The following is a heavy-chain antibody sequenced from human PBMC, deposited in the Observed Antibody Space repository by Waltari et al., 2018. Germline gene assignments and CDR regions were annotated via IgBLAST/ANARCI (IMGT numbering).Heavy chain of an antibody. D-gene: IGHD4-17*01. V-gene: IGHV1-69*01. CDR2: IIPIFGTA. CDR3: ATQTGGDYDPRLDY. J-gene: IGHJ4*02. Sequence: QGLEWMGGIIPIFGTANYAQKFQGRVTITADESTSTAYMELSSLRSEDTAVYYCATQTGGDYDPRLDYWGQGTLVTVSS.